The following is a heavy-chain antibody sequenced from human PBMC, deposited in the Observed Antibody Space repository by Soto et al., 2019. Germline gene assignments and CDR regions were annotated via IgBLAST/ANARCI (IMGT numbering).Heavy chain of an antibody. V-gene: IGHV3-72*01. D-gene: IGHD6-13*01. CDR2: SRNKANSYTT. J-gene: IGHJ4*02. CDR3: ASAIRAAGYYFDS. CDR1: GFTFSDHY. Sequence: GGSLRLSCAVSGFTFSDHYMDWVRQAPGKGLEWVGRSRNKANSYTTEYAASVKGRFTISRDDSKNSLSLQMNSLKTEDTAVYYCASAIRAAGYYFDSWGQGTQV.